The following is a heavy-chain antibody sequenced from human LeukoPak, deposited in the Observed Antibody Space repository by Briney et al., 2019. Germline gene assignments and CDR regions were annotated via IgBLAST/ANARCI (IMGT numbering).Heavy chain of an antibody. CDR3: ARAYYGSGDTYYFDY. CDR2: IYYSGST. Sequence: SETLSLTCTVSGGSISSYYWSWIRQPPGKGLEWLGYIYYSGSTNYNPSLKSRVTISVDTSKNQFSLKLSSVTAADTAVYYCARAYYGSGDTYYFDYWGQETLVTVSS. CDR1: GGSISSYY. V-gene: IGHV4-59*01. D-gene: IGHD3-10*01. J-gene: IGHJ4*02.